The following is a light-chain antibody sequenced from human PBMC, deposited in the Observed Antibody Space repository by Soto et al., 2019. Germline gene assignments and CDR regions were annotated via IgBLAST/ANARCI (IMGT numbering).Light chain of an antibody. V-gene: IGKV3-15*01. CDR2: GAS. CDR1: QSVSSN. Sequence: EIVMTQSTATLSGSAGERATLSCRASQSVSSNLAWYQQRPGQAPRLLIYGASTRAPGIPARFSGSGYGTEFNLTISSLQSEDFAVYYCQQYNNWLWTFGQGTKVDIK. J-gene: IGKJ1*01. CDR3: QQYNNWLWT.